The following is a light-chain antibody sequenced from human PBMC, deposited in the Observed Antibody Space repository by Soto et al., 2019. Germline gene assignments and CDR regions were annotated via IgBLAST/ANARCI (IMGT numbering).Light chain of an antibody. CDR3: QTWGTGIHVV. CDR1: SGHSSYA. J-gene: IGLJ2*01. V-gene: IGLV4-69*01. Sequence: QPVLTQSPSASASLGASVKLTCTLSSGHSSYAIAWHQQQPEKGPRYLMKLDSDGSHTKGDAIPDRFSGSSSGAERYLTISRLQSEYEAAYYCQTWGTGIHVVFGGGTKLTVL. CDR2: LDSDGSH.